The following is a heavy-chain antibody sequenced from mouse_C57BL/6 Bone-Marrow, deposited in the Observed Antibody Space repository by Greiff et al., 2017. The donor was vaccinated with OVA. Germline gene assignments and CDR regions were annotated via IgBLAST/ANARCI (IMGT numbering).Heavy chain of an antibody. J-gene: IGHJ4*01. D-gene: IGHD1-1*01. V-gene: IGHV10-3*01. CDR3: VRSSPITTVVAKAMDY. CDR1: GFTFNTYA. Sequence: EVQLVESGGGLVQPKGSLKLSCAASGFTFNTYAMHWVRQAPGTGLEWVARIRSKSSNYATYYADSVKDRFTISRDDSQSMLYLQMNNLKTEDTAMYYCVRSSPITTVVAKAMDYWGQGTSVTVSS. CDR2: IRSKSSNYAT.